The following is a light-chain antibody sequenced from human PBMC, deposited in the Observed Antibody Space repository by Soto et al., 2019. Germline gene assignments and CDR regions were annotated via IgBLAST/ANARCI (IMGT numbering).Light chain of an antibody. J-gene: IGKJ3*01. CDR3: QKCDYLPI. V-gene: IGKV1-33*01. Sequence: DIQMTQSPSSLSASVGDRVTITCQASHDITSYLNWYQHKPGKAPKLLIYDSSILEAGVPSRFSGSGSGTDFAFTISSLHPEDVATYYCQKCDYLPIFGPGTTVDFK. CDR2: DSS. CDR1: HDITSY.